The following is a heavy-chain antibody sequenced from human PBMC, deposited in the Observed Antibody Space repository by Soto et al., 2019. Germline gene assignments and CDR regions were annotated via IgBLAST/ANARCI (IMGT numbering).Heavy chain of an antibody. Sequence: SETLSLTCTVSGGSISSYYWSWIRQPPGKGLEWIGYIYYSGSTNYNPSLKSRVTISVDTSKNQFSLKLSSVTAADTAVYYCARGDPYIAAAVSRKTYYYYYGMDVWGQGTTVTVSS. CDR2: IYYSGST. CDR3: ARGDPYIAAAVSRKTYYYYYGMDV. CDR1: GGSISSYY. D-gene: IGHD6-13*01. V-gene: IGHV4-59*01. J-gene: IGHJ6*02.